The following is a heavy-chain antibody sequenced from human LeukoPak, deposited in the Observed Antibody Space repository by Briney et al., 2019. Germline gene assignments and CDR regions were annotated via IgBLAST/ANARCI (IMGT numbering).Heavy chain of an antibody. CDR1: GGSISSGSYY. CDR2: IHTSGST. J-gene: IGHJ4*02. D-gene: IGHD5-12*01. Sequence: SQTLSLTCTVSGGSISSGSYYWSWIRQPAGKGLEWIGRIHTSGSTNYNPSLESRVTISVDTSKNQFSLKLSSVTAADTAVYYCAEGSGSFDYWGQGTPVTVSS. CDR3: AEGSGSFDY. V-gene: IGHV4-61*02.